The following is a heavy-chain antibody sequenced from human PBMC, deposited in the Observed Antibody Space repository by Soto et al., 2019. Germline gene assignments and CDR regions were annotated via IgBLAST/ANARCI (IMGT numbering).Heavy chain of an antibody. CDR2: INHSGNT. V-gene: IGHV4-34*01. J-gene: IGHJ4*02. D-gene: IGHD6-19*01. Sequence: QVQLQLWGAGLLKPSESLSLTCAVYGGSFSDFYWTWIRQLPGKGLEWIGEINHSGNTNYNPSLKSRVAISVETSKNQFALCLGSVTAADTAVYYCGPRGAVADPRGYWGQGTLVTVSS. CDR3: GPRGAVADPRGY. CDR1: GGSFSDFY.